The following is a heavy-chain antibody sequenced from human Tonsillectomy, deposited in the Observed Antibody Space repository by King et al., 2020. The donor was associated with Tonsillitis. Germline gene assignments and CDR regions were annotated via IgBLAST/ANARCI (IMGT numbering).Heavy chain of an antibody. D-gene: IGHD3-10*02. V-gene: IGHV2-70*11. CDR3: AGSPSCSGSYLSFDY. Sequence: VTLKESGPALVKPTQTLTLTCTFSGFSLSTSGMCVSWISQPPGKALEWLARIDWDDDKYYSTSLKTRLTISKDTSKNQVVLTMTNMDPVDTATYHCAGSPSCSGSYLSFDYWGQGTLVTVSS. CDR1: GFSLSTSGMC. J-gene: IGHJ4*02. CDR2: IDWDDDK.